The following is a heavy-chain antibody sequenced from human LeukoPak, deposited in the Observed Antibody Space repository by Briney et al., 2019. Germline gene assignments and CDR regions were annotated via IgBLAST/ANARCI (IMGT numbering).Heavy chain of an antibody. V-gene: IGHV4-31*03. Sequence: KPSETLSLTCTVSGGSISSGGYYWSWIRQHPGKGLEWIGYIYYSGSTYYNPSLKSRVTISVDTSKNQFSLKLSSVTAADTAVYYCARADGYCSSTSCYRYYYYMDVWGKGTTVTVSS. CDR3: ARADGYCSSTSCYRYYYYMDV. D-gene: IGHD2-2*01. CDR2: IYYSGST. CDR1: GGSISSGGYY. J-gene: IGHJ6*03.